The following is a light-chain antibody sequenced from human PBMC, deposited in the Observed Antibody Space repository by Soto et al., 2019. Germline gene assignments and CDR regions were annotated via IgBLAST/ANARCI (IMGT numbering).Light chain of an antibody. CDR2: GNS. V-gene: IGLV1-40*01. Sequence: QSVLTQPPSVSGAPGQRVTISCTGSSSNIGARHDVHWYQQLPGTAPKVLIYGNSSRPSGVPDRFAGSKSGTSASLAITGLQAEDEADYYCQSYDSSLSGYVFGTGTKLTVL. J-gene: IGLJ1*01. CDR3: QSYDSSLSGYV. CDR1: SSNIGARHD.